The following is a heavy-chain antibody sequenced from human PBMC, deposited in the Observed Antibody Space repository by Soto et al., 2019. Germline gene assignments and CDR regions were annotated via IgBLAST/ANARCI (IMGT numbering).Heavy chain of an antibody. V-gene: IGHV1-69*13. CDR2: IIPIFGTA. J-gene: IGHJ4*02. CDR3: ARDPRYYYDSSGYYSGSFFDY. CDR1: GGTFSSYA. D-gene: IGHD3-22*01. Sequence: SVKVSCKASGGTFSSYAIGWVRQAPGQGLEWMGGIIPIFGTANYAQKFQGRVTITADESTSTAYMELSSLRSEDTAVYYCARDPRYYYDSSGYYSGSFFDYWGQGTLVTVSS.